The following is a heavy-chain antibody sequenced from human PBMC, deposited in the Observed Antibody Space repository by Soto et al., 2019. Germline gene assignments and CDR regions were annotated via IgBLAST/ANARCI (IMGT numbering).Heavy chain of an antibody. CDR1: GFTFDDYA. CDR3: AKLGPSGYSRGWYTLVHYFDY. CDR2: ISWNSGSI. J-gene: IGHJ4*02. V-gene: IGHV3-9*01. D-gene: IGHD6-19*01. Sequence: EVQLVESGGGLVQPGRSLRLSCAASGFTFDDYAMHWVRQAPGKGLEWVSGISWNSGSIGYADSVKGRFTISRDNAKNSLYLQMNSLRAEDTALYYCAKLGPSGYSRGWYTLVHYFDYWGQGTLVTVSS.